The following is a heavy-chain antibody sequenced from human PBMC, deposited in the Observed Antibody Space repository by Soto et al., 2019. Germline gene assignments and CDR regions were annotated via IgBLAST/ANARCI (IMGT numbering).Heavy chain of an antibody. J-gene: IGHJ4*02. D-gene: IGHD3-16*01. Sequence: QVQLVESGGGLVQPGGSLRLSCAASGFSFSEYYMGWIRQAPGKGLEWISYISHDETSIYYADSVKGRFTSSRDNAKNSSYILIGSLRAEDTAVYFCARGLHIINPYQDYFANWGAGTLVTVSS. CDR1: GFSFSEYY. CDR3: ARGLHIINPYQDYFAN. V-gene: IGHV3-11*01. CDR2: ISHDETSI.